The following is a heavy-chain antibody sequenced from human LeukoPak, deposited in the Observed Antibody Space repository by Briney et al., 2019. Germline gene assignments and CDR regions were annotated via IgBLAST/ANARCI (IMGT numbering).Heavy chain of an antibody. CDR2: IYYSGST. D-gene: IGHD3-3*01. V-gene: IGHV4-59*08. CDR3: ARHGPLYDIWSAQFYFDY. J-gene: IGHJ4*02. CDR1: GASISSYY. Sequence: SETLSLTCTVSGASISSYYWSWIRQPPGKRLEWIGYIYYSGSTNYNPSLRSRVTISVDTSKNQFSLKLSSVTAADTAVYYCARHGPLYDIWSAQFYFDYWGQGTLVAVSS.